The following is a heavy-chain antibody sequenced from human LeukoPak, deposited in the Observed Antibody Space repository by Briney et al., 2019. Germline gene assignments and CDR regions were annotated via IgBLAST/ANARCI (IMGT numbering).Heavy chain of an antibody. D-gene: IGHD3-10*01. CDR2: ISSSSSYI. Sequence: GGSLRLSCAASGFTFSSYSMNWVRQAPGKGLEWVSSISSSSSYIYYADSVKGRFTISRDNAKNSLYLQMNSLRAEDTAVYYCARDRDTYYYGSGSYGYWGQGTLVTVSS. V-gene: IGHV3-21*01. CDR3: ARDRDTYYYGSGSYGY. J-gene: IGHJ4*02. CDR1: GFTFSSYS.